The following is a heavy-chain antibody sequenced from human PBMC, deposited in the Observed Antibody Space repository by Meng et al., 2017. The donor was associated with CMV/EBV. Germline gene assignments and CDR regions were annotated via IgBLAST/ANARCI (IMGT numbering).Heavy chain of an antibody. Sequence: GESLTISCAASGFTFSSYGMHWVRQAPGKGLEWVAFIRYDGSNKYYADSVKGRFTISRDNSKNTLYLRMNSLRAEDTAVYYCAKDEYSSSSGYYYGMDVWGQGTTVTVSS. CDR3: AKDEYSSSSGYYYGMDV. J-gene: IGHJ6*02. D-gene: IGHD6-6*01. CDR2: IRYDGSNK. CDR1: GFTFSSYG. V-gene: IGHV3-30*02.